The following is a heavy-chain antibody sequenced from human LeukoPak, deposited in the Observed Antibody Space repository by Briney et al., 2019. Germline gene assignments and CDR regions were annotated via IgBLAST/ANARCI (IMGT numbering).Heavy chain of an antibody. CDR1: GASISSYY. V-gene: IGHV4-59*01. CDR3: ARGPQAGNFDY. D-gene: IGHD6-13*01. Sequence: SETLSLTCTVSGASISSYYWSWIRQPPGKGLEWIGYIYFSGSTNYNPSLKSRVTISVDTSKNQFSLKLNSVTAADTAVYYCARGPQAGNFDYWGQGTLVTVSS. J-gene: IGHJ4*02. CDR2: IYFSGST.